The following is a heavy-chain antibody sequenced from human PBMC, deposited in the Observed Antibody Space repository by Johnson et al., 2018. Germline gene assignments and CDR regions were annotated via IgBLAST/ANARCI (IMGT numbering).Heavy chain of an antibody. D-gene: IGHD3-22*01. CDR3: ARSLTYYFDSSGYYLEYFHH. Sequence: EVQLLETGGGVVQPGGSXRLSCAASGFTFRGYSMNWVRQAPGTGLEWVSSIRRSRSTIYYAHSVKGRFTISRDNARNSRYLQMNSLRAEDTAVYYCARSLTYYFDSSGYYLEYFHHWGQGTLVTVSS. CDR2: IRRSRSTI. CDR1: GFTFRGYS. V-gene: IGHV3-48*01. J-gene: IGHJ1*01.